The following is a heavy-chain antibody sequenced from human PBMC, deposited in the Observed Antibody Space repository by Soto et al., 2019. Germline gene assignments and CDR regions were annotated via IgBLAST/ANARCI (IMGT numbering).Heavy chain of an antibody. CDR1: GFTVSGNY. CDR2: IYSGGYI. J-gene: IGHJ4*02. CDR3: ARTYSSGWYDY. D-gene: IGHD6-19*01. V-gene: IGHV3-53*01. Sequence: GGSLRLSCAASGFTVSGNYMSWVRQVPGKGLEWVSVIYSGGYIYYADSVKGRFTISRDNAKNSLYLQMNSLRAEDTAVYYCARTYSSGWYDYWGQGTLVTVSS.